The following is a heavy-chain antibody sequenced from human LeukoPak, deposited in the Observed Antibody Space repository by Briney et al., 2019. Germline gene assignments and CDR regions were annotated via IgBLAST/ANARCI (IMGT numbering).Heavy chain of an antibody. CDR1: GFSFDDYG. CDR2: ISSSSSTI. D-gene: IGHD3-10*01. Sequence: GGSLRLSCVGSGFSFDDYGMSWVRQVPGKGLEWVSHISSSSSTIYHADSVKGRFTISRDNSKNTLYLQMNSLRAEDTAVYYCAKGGTSGTGDYWGQGTLVTVSS. CDR3: AKGGTSGTGDY. V-gene: IGHV3-23*01. J-gene: IGHJ4*02.